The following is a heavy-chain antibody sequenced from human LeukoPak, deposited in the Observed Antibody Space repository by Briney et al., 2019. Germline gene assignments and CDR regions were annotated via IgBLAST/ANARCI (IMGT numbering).Heavy chain of an antibody. CDR3: ARGLAVAAGTGDDAFDI. Sequence: GGSLRLSCAASGFTFSSYSMNWVRQAPGKGLEWVSSISSSSSYIYYADSVKGRFTISRDNAKNSLYLQMNSLRAEDTAVYYRARGLAVAAGTGDDAFDIWGQGTMVTVSS. CDR2: ISSSSSYI. CDR1: GFTFSSYS. D-gene: IGHD6-13*01. V-gene: IGHV3-21*01. J-gene: IGHJ3*02.